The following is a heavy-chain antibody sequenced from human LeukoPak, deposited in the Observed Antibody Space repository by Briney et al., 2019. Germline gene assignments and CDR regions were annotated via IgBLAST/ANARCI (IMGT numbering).Heavy chain of an antibody. D-gene: IGHD5-12*01. V-gene: IGHV1-69*13. CDR1: GGTFSSYA. J-gene: IGHJ6*02. Sequence: SVTVSCKASGGTFSSYAISWVRQAPGQGLEWMGGIIPIFGTANYAQKFQGRVTITADESTSTAYMELSSLRSEDTAVYYCARGKGHSGYAYYYGMDVWGQGTTVTVSS. CDR2: IIPIFGTA. CDR3: ARGKGHSGYAYYYGMDV.